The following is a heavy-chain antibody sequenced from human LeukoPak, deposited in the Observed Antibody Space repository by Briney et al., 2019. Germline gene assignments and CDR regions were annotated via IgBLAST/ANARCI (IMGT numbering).Heavy chain of an antibody. D-gene: IGHD2-8*01. CDR2: INPNSGGT. J-gene: IGHJ4*02. CDR3: ASRGEWAFDY. Sequence: GSVKVSCKASGYTFTSYGISWVRQAPGQGLEWMGWINPNSGGTNYAQKFQGRVTMTRDTSISTAYMELSRLRSDDTAVYYCASRGEWAFDYWGQGTLVTVSS. CDR1: GYTFTSYG. V-gene: IGHV1-2*02.